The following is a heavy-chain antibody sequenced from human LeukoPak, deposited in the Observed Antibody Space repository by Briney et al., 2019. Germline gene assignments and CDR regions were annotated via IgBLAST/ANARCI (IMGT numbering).Heavy chain of an antibody. D-gene: IGHD3-22*01. Sequence: SETLSLTCTVSGGSITGYHWSWIRQPPGQGLEWIGYTYSGETTNYKPSLKSRVTISVDTSKNQFSLKLSSVTAADTAVYYCARISYDSSGYYDYWGQGTLVTVSS. CDR1: GGSITGYH. J-gene: IGHJ4*02. CDR3: ARISYDSSGYYDY. V-gene: IGHV4-59*12. CDR2: TYSGETT.